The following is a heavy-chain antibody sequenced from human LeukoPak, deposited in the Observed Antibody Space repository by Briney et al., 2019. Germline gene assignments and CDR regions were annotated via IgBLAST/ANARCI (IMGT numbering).Heavy chain of an antibody. V-gene: IGHV4-38-2*01. J-gene: IGHJ6*04. D-gene: IGHD2-2*01. CDR3: ARGNSCSSTSCYAGYYYYGMDV. CDR1: GYSINSGYY. Sequence: SETLSLTCAVSGYSINSGYYWGWIRQPPGKGLEWIVSIYHSASTYYNLSLKSRVTISVDTSKNQFSLKLSSVTAADTAVYYCARGNSCSSTSCYAGYYYYGMDVWGKGTTVTVSS. CDR2: IYHSAST.